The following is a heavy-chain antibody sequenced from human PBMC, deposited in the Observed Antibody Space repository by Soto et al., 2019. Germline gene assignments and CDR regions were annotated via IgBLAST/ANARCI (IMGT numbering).Heavy chain of an antibody. J-gene: IGHJ5*02. V-gene: IGHV3-23*01. CDR2: LTGSGGST. D-gene: IGHD5-12*01. CDR3: AKETDGSS. CDR1: GFTFSTYA. Sequence: GPLLLSCSASGFTFSTYAMSWVRQAPGKGLEWVSTLTGSGGSTYYADSVKGRFTISRDNSKDTLHLQMNSLRADDTAVYYCAKETDGSSWGQGTQVTVSS.